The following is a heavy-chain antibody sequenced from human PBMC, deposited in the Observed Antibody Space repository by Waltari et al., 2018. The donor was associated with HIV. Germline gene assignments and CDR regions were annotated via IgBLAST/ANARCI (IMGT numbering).Heavy chain of an antibody. CDR3: VRGYAAAAPYYGLDV. V-gene: IGHV4-34*02. Sequence: VRLESWGTGPLKPSETLSLSCSVYGGSFSGSYWSWIRQFPEGGLEWIAEVNHVGSAKYNPSLESRVSISVDTSKKQFYLKVRSVTAADTAVYYCVRGYAAAAPYYGLDVWGQGTAVSVSS. D-gene: IGHD6-13*01. CDR1: GGSFSGSY. CDR2: VNHVGSA. J-gene: IGHJ6*02.